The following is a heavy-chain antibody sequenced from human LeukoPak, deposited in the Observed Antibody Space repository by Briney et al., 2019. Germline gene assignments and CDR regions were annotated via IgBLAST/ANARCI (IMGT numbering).Heavy chain of an antibody. D-gene: IGHD3-22*01. CDR2: IYTSGST. Sequence: PSETLSLTCTVSGGSISSYYWSWIRQPAGKELEWIGRIYTSGSTNYNPSLKSRVTMSVDTSKNQFSLKLSSVTAADTAVYYCARDTYYYDSSGYYPNWFDPWGQGTLVTVSS. J-gene: IGHJ5*02. V-gene: IGHV4-4*07. CDR3: ARDTYYYDSSGYYPNWFDP. CDR1: GGSISSYY.